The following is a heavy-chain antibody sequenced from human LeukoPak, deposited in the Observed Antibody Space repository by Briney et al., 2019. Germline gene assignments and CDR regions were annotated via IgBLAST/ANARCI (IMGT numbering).Heavy chain of an antibody. Sequence: PSETLSLTCTVSGGSISSSSYYWGWIRQPPGKGLEWIGSIYYSGSTYYNPSLKSRFTISVDTFKNQFSLKLSSVTAADTAVYYCARHHLPNYDILTGYHFAQGYYFDYWGQGTLVTVSS. D-gene: IGHD3-9*01. CDR3: ARHHLPNYDILTGYHFAQGYYFDY. CDR2: IYYSGST. V-gene: IGHV4-39*01. CDR1: GGSISSSSYY. J-gene: IGHJ4*02.